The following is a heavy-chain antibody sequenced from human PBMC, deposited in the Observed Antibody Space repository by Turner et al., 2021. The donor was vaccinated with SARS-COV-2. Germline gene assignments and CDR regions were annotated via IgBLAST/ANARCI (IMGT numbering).Heavy chain of an antibody. J-gene: IGHJ5*02. CDR1: GDSITGYF. CDR2: IYNSGQT. Sequence: QVRLQESGPGLVKPSETLSLTCTVAGDSITGYFWNWIRQPPGKGLEWIGYIYNSGQTNYNPSLKSRVTISVDTSQNQFSLELSSVSAADTAVYYCARVRYDSTGYPFDPWGQGTLVTVSS. D-gene: IGHD3-22*01. CDR3: ARVRYDSTGYPFDP. V-gene: IGHV4-59*01.